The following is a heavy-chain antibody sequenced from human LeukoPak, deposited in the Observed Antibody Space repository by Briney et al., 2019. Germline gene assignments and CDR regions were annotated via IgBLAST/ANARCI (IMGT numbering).Heavy chain of an antibody. D-gene: IGHD3-10*01. J-gene: IGHJ4*02. CDR2: IYSGGST. Sequence: GGSLRLSCAASEFSVGSNYMTWVRQAPGKGLEWVSLIYSGGSTYYADSVKGRFTIFRDNSKNTLYLQMNSLRAEVTAVYYCAREPPLVGVIMFGTDYWGQGTLVTVSS. CDR1: EFSVGSNY. V-gene: IGHV3-66*01. CDR3: AREPPLVGVIMFGTDY.